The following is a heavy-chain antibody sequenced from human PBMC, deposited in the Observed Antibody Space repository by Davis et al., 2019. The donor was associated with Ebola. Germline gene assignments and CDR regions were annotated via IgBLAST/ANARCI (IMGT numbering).Heavy chain of an antibody. CDR2: ISGSGGST. D-gene: IGHD6-6*01. V-gene: IGHV3-23*01. Sequence: GGSLRLSCAASGFAFGSYAMSWVRQAPGKGLEWVSAISGSGGSTYYADSVKGRFTISRDNAKNTLYLQMNSLRAEDTAVYYCARDGENCSDLDYWGQGTLVTVSS. CDR1: GFAFGSYA. J-gene: IGHJ4*02. CDR3: ARDGENCSDLDY.